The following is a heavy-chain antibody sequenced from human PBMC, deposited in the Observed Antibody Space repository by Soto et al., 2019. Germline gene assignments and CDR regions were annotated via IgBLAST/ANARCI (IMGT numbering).Heavy chain of an antibody. D-gene: IGHD3-22*01. CDR3: ARNGDSSDYRGWFDP. J-gene: IGHJ5*02. CDR1: GFTFSSYS. Sequence: GGSLRLSCAASGFTFSSYSMNWVRQAPGKGLEWVSVIYSGGTTYYADSVKGRFTISRDNSKNTLYLQMNSLRAEDTAVYYCARNGDSSDYRGWFDPWGQGTLVTVS. V-gene: IGHV3-66*01. CDR2: IYSGGTT.